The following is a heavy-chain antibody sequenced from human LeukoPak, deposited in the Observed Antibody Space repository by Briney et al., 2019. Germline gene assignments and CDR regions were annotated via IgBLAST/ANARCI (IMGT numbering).Heavy chain of an antibody. Sequence: ASVKVSCKASGYTFTSYYMHWVRQAPGQGLEWMGIINPSGGSTSYAQKFQGRVTMTRDTSTSTVYMELSSLRSEDTAVYYCARHEYYYDSSGCFQHWGQGTLVTVSS. CDR1: GYTFTSYY. CDR2: INPSGGST. D-gene: IGHD3-22*01. CDR3: ARHEYYYDSSGCFQH. V-gene: IGHV1-46*01. J-gene: IGHJ1*01.